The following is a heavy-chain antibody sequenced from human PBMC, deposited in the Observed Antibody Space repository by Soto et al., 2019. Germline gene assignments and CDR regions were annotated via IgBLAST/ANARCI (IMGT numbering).Heavy chain of an antibody. D-gene: IGHD5-12*01. V-gene: IGHV1-18*01. Sequence: QVHLVQSGVEVKTPGASVKVSCQASGYTFFTYDISWVRQAPGQGLEWMGWISTYSGDTKYAQKFQGRVTMTTDTSTTTAYLEVRSLRSDDTAVYYCARHHGPTTSEKWFDPWGQGTLVTVSS. CDR3: ARHHGPTTSEKWFDP. J-gene: IGHJ5*02. CDR1: GYTFFTYD. CDR2: ISTYSGDT.